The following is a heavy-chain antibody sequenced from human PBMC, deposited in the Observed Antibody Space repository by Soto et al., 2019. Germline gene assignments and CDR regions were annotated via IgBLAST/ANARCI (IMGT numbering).Heavy chain of an antibody. CDR3: ARGRGDVKLVVPAATYYYYMDV. D-gene: IGHD2-2*01. V-gene: IGHV4-59*01. Sequence: SETLSLTCTVSGGSISSYYWSWIRQPPGKGLEWIGYIYYSGSTNYNPSLKSRVTISVDTSKNQFSLKLSSVTAADTAVYYCARGRGDVKLVVPAATYYYYMDVWGKGTTVTVSS. CDR2: IYYSGST. J-gene: IGHJ6*03. CDR1: GGSISSYY.